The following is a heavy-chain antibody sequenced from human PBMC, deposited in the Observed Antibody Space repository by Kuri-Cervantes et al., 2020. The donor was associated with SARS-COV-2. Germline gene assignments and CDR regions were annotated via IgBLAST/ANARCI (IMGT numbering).Heavy chain of an antibody. CDR2: INPDGSYT. V-gene: IGHV3-74*01. J-gene: IGHJ4*02. CDR3: ARDAGYCSSTSCQGGDY. Sequence: GGSLRLSCAASGFTFSSYGMHWVRQAPGKGLVWVSRINPDGSYTNNADSVKGRFTLSRDNAKNMLFLQMNSLRAEDTAVYYCARDAGYCSSTSCQGGDYWGQGTLVTVSS. D-gene: IGHD2-2*03. CDR1: GFTFSSYG.